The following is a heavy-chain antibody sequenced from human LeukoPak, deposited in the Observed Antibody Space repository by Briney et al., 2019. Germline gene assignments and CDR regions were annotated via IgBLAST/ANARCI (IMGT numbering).Heavy chain of an antibody. Sequence: GGSLRLSCAASGLTFSTYWMSWVRQAPGKGLEWVVNIKPDGGEKHYVDSVKGRFTISRDNAKNSLYLQMNSPRAEDTAVYYCAREEWWFDAWGQGTLVTVSS. CDR3: AREEWWFDA. CDR2: IKPDGGEK. CDR1: GLTFSTYW. V-gene: IGHV3-7*01. J-gene: IGHJ5*02. D-gene: IGHD2-8*01.